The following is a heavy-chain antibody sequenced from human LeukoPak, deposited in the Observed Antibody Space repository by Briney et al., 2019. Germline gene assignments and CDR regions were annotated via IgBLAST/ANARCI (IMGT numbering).Heavy chain of an antibody. J-gene: IGHJ4*02. D-gene: IGHD6-19*01. CDR2: ISAYNSNT. CDR3: ARDLRIAVAGPFDY. V-gene: IGHV1-18*01. CDR1: GYTFTSYG. Sequence: ASVKVSCKASGYTFTSYGISWVRQAPGQGLEWMGWISAYNSNTNYAQKLQGRVTMTTDTSTSTAYMELRSLRSDDTAVYYCARDLRIAVAGPFDYWGQGTLVTVSS.